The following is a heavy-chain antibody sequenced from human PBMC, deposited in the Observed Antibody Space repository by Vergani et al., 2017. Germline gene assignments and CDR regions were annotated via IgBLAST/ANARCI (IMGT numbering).Heavy chain of an antibody. J-gene: IGHJ4*02. CDR2: MIPNFGTA. CDR3: AGYCSGGSCLDPYYFDY. CDR1: GGTFSSYA. V-gene: IGHV1-69*01. D-gene: IGHD2-15*01. Sequence: QVQLVQSGAEVKKPGSSVKVSCKASGGTFSSYAISWVRQAPGQGLEWMGGMIPNFGTANYAQTFQGRVTITADESTSPAYMELSSLRSEDTAVYYCAGYCSGGSCLDPYYFDYWGQGTLVTVSS.